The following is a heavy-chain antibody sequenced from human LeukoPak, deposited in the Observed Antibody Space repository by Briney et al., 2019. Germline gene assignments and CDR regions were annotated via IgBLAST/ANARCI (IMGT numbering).Heavy chain of an antibody. D-gene: IGHD2-2*01. V-gene: IGHV4-59*01. J-gene: IGHJ6*03. CDR2: IYYSGST. Sequence: SETLSLTCTVSGGSISSYYWSWIRQPPGKGLEWIGYIYYSGSTNYNPSLKSRVTISVDTSKNQFSLKLSSVTAADTAVYYCARALVPAAKDYYYCYMDVWGKGTTVTISS. CDR3: ARALVPAAKDYYYCYMDV. CDR1: GGSISSYY.